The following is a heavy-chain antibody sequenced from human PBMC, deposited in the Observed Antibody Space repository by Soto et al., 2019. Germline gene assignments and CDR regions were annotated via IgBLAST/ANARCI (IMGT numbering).Heavy chain of an antibody. J-gene: IGHJ5*02. CDR3: AKLSCTSSTCYFPGWFDP. CDR2: VYYSGSS. D-gene: IGHD2-2*01. Sequence: PSETLSLTCTVSGDSTSGGASFWSWIRQPPGKGLEWIANVYYSGSSYYNPSLKSRLTISVDTTKNQFSLQLKSMTAADTAVYYCAKLSCTSSTCYFPGWFDPWGQGTLVTVSS. V-gene: IGHV4-31*03. CDR1: GDSTSGGASF.